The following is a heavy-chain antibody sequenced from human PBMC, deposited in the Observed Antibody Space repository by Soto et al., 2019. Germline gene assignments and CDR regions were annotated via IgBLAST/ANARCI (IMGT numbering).Heavy chain of an antibody. CDR2: INHSGST. CDR1: GGSFIGYY. Sequence: SETLSLTCAVYGGSFIGYYWSWIRQPPGKGLEWIGEINHSGSTNYNPSLKSRVTISVDTSKNQFSLKLSSVTAADTAVYYCARYLWFGELDGMDVWGQGTTVTVSS. V-gene: IGHV4-34*01. D-gene: IGHD3-10*01. J-gene: IGHJ6*02. CDR3: ARYLWFGELDGMDV.